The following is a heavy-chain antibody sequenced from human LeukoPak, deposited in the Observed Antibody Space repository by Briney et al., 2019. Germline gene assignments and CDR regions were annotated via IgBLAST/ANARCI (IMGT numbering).Heavy chain of an antibody. D-gene: IGHD6-13*01. CDR3: ARGHSSSYEIDY. V-gene: IGHV4-34*01. Sequence: KPSETLSLTCAVYGGSFRGYYWSWIRQPPGKGLEWMGEINHSGRTHYHASLKSRVTISGDTSKIQFSLKLSSVTAADTAVYYCARGHSSSYEIDYWGQGTLVTVSS. CDR2: INHSGRT. J-gene: IGHJ4*02. CDR1: GGSFRGYY.